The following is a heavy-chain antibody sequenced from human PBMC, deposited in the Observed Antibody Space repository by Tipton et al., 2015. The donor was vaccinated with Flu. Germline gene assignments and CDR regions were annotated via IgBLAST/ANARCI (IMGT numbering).Heavy chain of an antibody. D-gene: IGHD2-2*01. CDR3: GRNANAASQSHIDY. CDR1: GFTFGDSA. CDR2: VRTKVYGETT. V-gene: IGHV3-49*04. Sequence: QLVQSGGGLVQPGWSLRLSCTASGFTFGDSAMTWVRQAPGKGLEWLALVRTKVYGETTQYAASVKGRFAVSRDDSKGIAYLQLNSLTTEDTALYYCGRNANAASQSHIDYWGQGTLVTVSS. J-gene: IGHJ4*02.